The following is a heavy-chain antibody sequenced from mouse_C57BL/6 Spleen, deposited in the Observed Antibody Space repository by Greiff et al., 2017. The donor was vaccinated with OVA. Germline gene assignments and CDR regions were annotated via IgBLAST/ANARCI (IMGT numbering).Heavy chain of an antibody. CDR2: IDPETGGT. J-gene: IGHJ4*01. Sequence: VKLVESGAELVRPGASVTLSCKASGYTFTDYEMHWVKQTPVHGLEWIGAIDPETGGTAYNQKFKGKAILTADKSSSTAYMELRSLTSEDSAVYYCTREGYYAMDYWGQGTSVTVSS. CDR1: GYTFTDYE. CDR3: TREGYYAMDY. V-gene: IGHV1-15*01.